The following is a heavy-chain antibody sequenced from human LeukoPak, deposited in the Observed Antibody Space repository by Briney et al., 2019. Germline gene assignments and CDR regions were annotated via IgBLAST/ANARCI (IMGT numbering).Heavy chain of an antibody. J-gene: IGHJ4*02. CDR1: GGFVSSSSYF. V-gene: IGHV4-39*01. D-gene: IGHD6-13*01. CDR3: ARHGGAAAAIDY. CDR2: IYYSGTT. Sequence: SETLSLTCTVSGGFVSSSSYFWGWIRQPPGKGLEWIGSIYYSGTTYYNPVLKSRITISVDTSKNQCSLKLNSVTAADTAVYYCARHGGAAAAIDYWGQGTLVTVSS.